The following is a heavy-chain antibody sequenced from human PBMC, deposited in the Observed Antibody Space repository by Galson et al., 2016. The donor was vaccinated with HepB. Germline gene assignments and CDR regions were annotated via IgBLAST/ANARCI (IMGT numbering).Heavy chain of an antibody. CDR2: IYYTGST. CDR1: GDSISSSSYY. D-gene: IGHD3-22*01. CDR3: ARDRRVYYGSSGYHA. J-gene: IGHJ4*02. V-gene: IGHV4-39*07. Sequence: ETLSLTCTVSGDSISSSSYYWGWIRQPPGKGLEWIGTIYYTGSTYYNPSLRSRLTISLDTPKNQFSLNLSSVTAADTAVYYCARDRRVYYGSSGYHAWGQGTLVTVSS.